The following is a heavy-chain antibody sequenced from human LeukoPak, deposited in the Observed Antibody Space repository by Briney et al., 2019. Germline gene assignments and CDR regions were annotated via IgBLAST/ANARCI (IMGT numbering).Heavy chain of an antibody. D-gene: IGHD3-22*01. CDR2: ISAYNGNT. Sequence: ASVKVSCRASGYTFTSYGISWVRQAPGQGLEWMGWISAYNGNTNYAQKLQGRVTMTTDTSPSTAYMELRSLRSDDTAVYYCARENYYDSSGYYFEGAFDIWGQGTMVTASS. CDR3: ARENYYDSSGYYFEGAFDI. V-gene: IGHV1-18*01. CDR1: GYTFTSYG. J-gene: IGHJ3*02.